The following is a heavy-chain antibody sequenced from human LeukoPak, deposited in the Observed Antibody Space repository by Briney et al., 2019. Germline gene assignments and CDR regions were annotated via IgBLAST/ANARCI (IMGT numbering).Heavy chain of an antibody. CDR3: TTSYDFTYFFDY. J-gene: IGHJ4*02. V-gene: IGHV3-15*01. Sequence: GGSLTLSCAASGFTFSNAWMSWVRQAPGKGLEWVGRIKSKTDGGTTESAAPVKGRFTISRDDSKNTLYLQMNSLKTEDTAVYYCTTSYDFTYFFDYWGQGTLVTVSS. D-gene: IGHD3-16*01. CDR2: IKSKTDGGTT. CDR1: GFTFSNAW.